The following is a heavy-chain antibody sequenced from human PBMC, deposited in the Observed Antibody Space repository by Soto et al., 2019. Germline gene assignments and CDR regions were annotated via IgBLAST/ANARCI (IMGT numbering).Heavy chain of an antibody. Sequence: SVKVSCKASGGTFSSYAISWVRQAPVQGLEWMGGTIPIFGTANYAQKFQGRVTITADESTSTAYMELSSLRSEDTAVYYCAREGGNSLYYYYGMDVWGQGTTVTVSS. CDR3: AREGGNSLYYYYGMDV. CDR2: TIPIFGTA. J-gene: IGHJ6*02. CDR1: GGTFSSYA. D-gene: IGHD2-21*02. V-gene: IGHV1-69*13.